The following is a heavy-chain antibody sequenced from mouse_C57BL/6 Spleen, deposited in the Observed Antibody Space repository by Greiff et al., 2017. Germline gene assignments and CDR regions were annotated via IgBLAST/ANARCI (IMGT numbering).Heavy chain of an antibody. D-gene: IGHD2-1*01. CDR1: GYTFTDYN. Sequence: EVQLQQSGPELVKPGASVKIPCKASGYTFTDYNMDWVKQSHGKSLEWIGDINPNNGGTIYNQKFKGKATLTVDKSSSTAYMELRSLTSEDTAVYYCARSPYGNYLAWFAYWGQGTLVTVSA. CDR2: INPNNGGT. V-gene: IGHV1-18*01. CDR3: ARSPYGNYLAWFAY. J-gene: IGHJ3*01.